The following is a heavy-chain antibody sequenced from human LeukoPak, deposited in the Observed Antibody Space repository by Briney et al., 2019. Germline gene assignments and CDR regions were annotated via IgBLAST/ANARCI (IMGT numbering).Heavy chain of an antibody. CDR1: KFRFSRYW. J-gene: IGHJ4*02. Sequence: GGSLRLSCAASKFRFSRYWMSWVRQAPGKGLEWVANINEDGSENYYVDSVKGRFTISRDNAKNSLYLQMNSLRAEDTAVYYCASQGGHYFDYWGQGTPVTVSS. V-gene: IGHV3-7*01. CDR3: ASQGGHYFDY. CDR2: INEDGSEN. D-gene: IGHD3-16*01.